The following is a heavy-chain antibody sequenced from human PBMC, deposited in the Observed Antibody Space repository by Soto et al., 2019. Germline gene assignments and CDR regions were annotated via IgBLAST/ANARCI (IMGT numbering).Heavy chain of an antibody. CDR2: IHYSGST. V-gene: IGHV4-59*08. CDR3: ARRYYGGNYWYFDL. J-gene: IGHJ2*01. Sequence: QVQLQESGPGPVKPSETLSLTCTVSGGSISTYYWSWIRQPPGKGLEWIGYIHYSGSTNYNPSLKSRVAISVDTSKNQFSLKLTSVTAADTAVYYCARRYYGGNYWYFDLWGRGTLVTVSS. CDR1: GGSISTYY. D-gene: IGHD4-17*01.